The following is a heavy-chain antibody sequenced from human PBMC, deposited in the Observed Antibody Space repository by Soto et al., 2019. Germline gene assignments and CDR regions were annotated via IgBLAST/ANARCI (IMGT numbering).Heavy chain of an antibody. V-gene: IGHV3-21*01. D-gene: IGHD6-19*01. CDR2: ISSSSYI. J-gene: IGHJ4*02. CDR3: ARGVAGTRPPFDY. Sequence: GSLRLSCAASGFTFSSYSMNWVRQAPGKGLEWVSSISSSSYIYYADSVKGRFTISRDNAKNSLYLQMNSLRAEDTAVYYCARGVAGTRPPFDYWGQGTLVTVS. CDR1: GFTFSSYS.